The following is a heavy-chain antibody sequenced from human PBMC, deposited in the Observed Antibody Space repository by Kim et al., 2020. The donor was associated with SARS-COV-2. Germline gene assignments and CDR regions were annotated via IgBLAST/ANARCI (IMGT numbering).Heavy chain of an antibody. Sequence: YADYVMGRCTIARDNAKTPLYLQMNSLRDKETAVYYCARGLVTMIRGVDYWGQGTLVTVSS. J-gene: IGHJ4*02. CDR3: ARGLVTMIRGVDY. V-gene: IGHV3-48*02. D-gene: IGHD3-10*01.